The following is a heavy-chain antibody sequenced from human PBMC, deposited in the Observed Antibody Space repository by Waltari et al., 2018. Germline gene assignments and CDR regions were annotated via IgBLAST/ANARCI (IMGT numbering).Heavy chain of an antibody. CDR3: ALVGVGATTLVDY. Sequence: QVQLVQSGAEVKKPGSSVKVSCKASGGTFSSYAISWVRQAPGQGLEWMGGCIPTFGTANYAQKFQGRVTSTADESTSPAYMELSSLRSEDTAVYYCALVGVGATTLVDYWGQGTLVTVSS. CDR1: GGTFSSYA. D-gene: IGHD1-26*01. CDR2: CIPTFGTA. V-gene: IGHV1-69*12. J-gene: IGHJ4*02.